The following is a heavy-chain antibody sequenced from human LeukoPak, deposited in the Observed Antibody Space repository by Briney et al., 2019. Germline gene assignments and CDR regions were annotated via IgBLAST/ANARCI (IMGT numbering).Heavy chain of an antibody. Sequence: GGSLRLSCAASGFSFSSYAMNWVRQAPGKGLEWVSGISDTGGGTYYADSVKGRFSISRDNPKNTLYLQMNSLRAEDTAVYYCAKEAPGITVFGRFDPWGQGTLVTVSS. CDR1: GFSFSSYA. J-gene: IGHJ5*02. V-gene: IGHV3-23*01. D-gene: IGHD3-3*01. CDR3: AKEAPGITVFGRFDP. CDR2: ISDTGGGT.